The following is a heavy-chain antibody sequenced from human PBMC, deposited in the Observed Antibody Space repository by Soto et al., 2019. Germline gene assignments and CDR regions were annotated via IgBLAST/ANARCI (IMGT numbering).Heavy chain of an antibody. V-gene: IGHV1-69*13. CDR1: GATLSTYV. Sequence: GASVKVSCKAAGATLSTYVISWVRQAPGPGREWMGQIIPFFGTKNYAQKFQGRLTITADESTTTAHMELSGLRSEDTAVYFCARNSLSGSCSTTNCPNWFNPWGQGTLVTVSS. J-gene: IGHJ5*02. CDR3: ARNSLSGSCSTTNCPNWFNP. D-gene: IGHD2-2*01. CDR2: IIPFFGTK.